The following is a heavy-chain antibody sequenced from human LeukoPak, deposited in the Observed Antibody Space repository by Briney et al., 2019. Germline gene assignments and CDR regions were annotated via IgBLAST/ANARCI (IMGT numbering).Heavy chain of an antibody. CDR1: GFTFSSYW. D-gene: IGHD3-3*01. V-gene: IGHV3-7*01. Sequence: GGSLRLSCAASGFTFSSYWMSCVRQAPGKGLEWVANIKQDGSEKYYVDPVKGRFTISRDNAKNSLYLQMNSLRAEDTAVYYCARVEYDFWSGLDPRGAPDYWGQGTLVTVSS. J-gene: IGHJ4*02. CDR3: ARVEYDFWSGLDPRGAPDY. CDR2: IKQDGSEK.